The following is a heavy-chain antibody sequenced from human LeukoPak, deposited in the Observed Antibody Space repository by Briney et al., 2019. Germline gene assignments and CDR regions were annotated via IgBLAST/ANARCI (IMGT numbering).Heavy chain of an antibody. D-gene: IGHD2-21*02. CDR1: GYTFTSYH. J-gene: IGHJ5*02. V-gene: IGHV1-46*01. CDR3: ARPVDPYCGGDCYSWFDP. Sequence: ASVKVSCKASGYTFTSYHMHWVRQAPGQGLEWMGIINPSGGSTSYAQKFQGRVTMTRDTSTSTVYMELSSLRSEDTAVYYCARPVDPYCGGDCYSWFDPWGQGTLVTVSS. CDR2: INPSGGST.